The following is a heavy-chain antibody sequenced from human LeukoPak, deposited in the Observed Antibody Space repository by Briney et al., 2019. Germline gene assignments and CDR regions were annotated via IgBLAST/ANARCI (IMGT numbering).Heavy chain of an antibody. J-gene: IGHJ4*02. CDR1: GFIFSGSD. V-gene: IGHV3-73*01. D-gene: IGHD1-20*01. Sequence: PGGSLRLSCATSGFIFSGSDIHWVRRASGRGLEWVGRIRTKLRNYATAYAASVKGRFTIPRDDSGDTAYLQMNSLKTEDTAVYYCTTYISGHYWGQGTLVTVSS. CDR3: TTYISGHY. CDR2: IRTKLRNYAT.